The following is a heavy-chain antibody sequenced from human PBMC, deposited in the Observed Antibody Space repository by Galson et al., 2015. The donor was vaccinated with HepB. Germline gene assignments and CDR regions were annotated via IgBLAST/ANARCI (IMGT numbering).Heavy chain of an antibody. CDR1: GCTFTSYG. CDR2: ISTYNGNT. Sequence: SVKVSCKASGCTFTSYGISWVRQAPGQGLEWMGWISTYNGNTNYAQKLQGRVTMTTDTSTSTAYMELRSLRSDDTAVYYCARDRDYYGSGSAFDYWGQGTLVTVSS. J-gene: IGHJ4*02. V-gene: IGHV1-18*01. D-gene: IGHD3-10*01. CDR3: ARDRDYYGSGSAFDY.